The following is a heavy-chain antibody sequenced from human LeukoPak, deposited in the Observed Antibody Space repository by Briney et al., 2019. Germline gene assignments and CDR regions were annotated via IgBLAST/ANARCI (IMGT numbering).Heavy chain of an antibody. CDR3: ARDSSSWLGVDY. Sequence: SETLSLTCTVSGGSISGYYWSWIRQPAGKGLEWIGSIYSSGSTNYNPSLKSRITMSVDTSKNQFSLKLSSVTAADTALYYCARDSSSWLGVDYWGQGTLVTVSS. D-gene: IGHD6-13*01. J-gene: IGHJ4*02. V-gene: IGHV4-4*07. CDR1: GGSISGYY. CDR2: IYSSGST.